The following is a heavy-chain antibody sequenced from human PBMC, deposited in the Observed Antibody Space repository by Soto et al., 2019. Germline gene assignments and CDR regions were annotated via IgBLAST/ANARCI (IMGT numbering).Heavy chain of an antibody. J-gene: IGHJ4*02. Sequence: SETLSLTCTVSGGSISSGGYHWNWIRQHPGKGLEWIGNIYYSGSTYYNPSLKSRVTISIDTSKNQVILVMINMDPVETATYYCAQRGGGSSLFGLWDYGGKEPLVTVPS. CDR3: AQRGGGSSLFGLWDY. CDR1: GGSISSGGYH. D-gene: IGHD1-26*01. V-gene: IGHV4-31*03. CDR2: IYYSGST.